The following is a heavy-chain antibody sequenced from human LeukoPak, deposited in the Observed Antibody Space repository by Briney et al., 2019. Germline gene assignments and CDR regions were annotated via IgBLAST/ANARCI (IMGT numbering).Heavy chain of an antibody. CDR3: ARGCSGGSCYLFDY. D-gene: IGHD2-15*01. CDR1: GGTFSSYA. J-gene: IGHJ4*02. Sequence: SVKVSCKASGGTFSSYAISWVRQAPGQGLEWMGGIIPIFGTANYAQKFQGRVTITADESTSTAYMELSSLRAEDTAVYYCARGCSGGSCYLFDYWGQGTLVTVSS. CDR2: IIPIFGTA. V-gene: IGHV1-69*13.